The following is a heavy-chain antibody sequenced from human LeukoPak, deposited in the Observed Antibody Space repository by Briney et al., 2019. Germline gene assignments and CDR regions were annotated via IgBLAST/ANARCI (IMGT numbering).Heavy chain of an antibody. J-gene: IGHJ5*02. V-gene: IGHV4-34*01. Sequence: SETLSLTCAAYGGSFSGYYWSWIRQPPGKGLEWIGEINHSGSTNYNPSLKSRVTISVDTSKNQFSLKLSSVTAADTAVYYCARAGRITMVRGVYNWFDPWGQGTLVTVSS. CDR1: GGSFSGYY. D-gene: IGHD3-10*01. CDR3: ARAGRITMVRGVYNWFDP. CDR2: INHSGST.